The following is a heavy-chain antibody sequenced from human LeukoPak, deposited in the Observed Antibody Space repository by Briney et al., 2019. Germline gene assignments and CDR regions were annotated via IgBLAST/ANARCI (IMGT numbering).Heavy chain of an antibody. Sequence: SETLSLTCNVSGGSISSYYWSWIRQPPGKGLEWIGYIYDSENTNYNPSLKSRVTISADTSKNQFSLKLSSVTAEDTAMYYCARTVVISAEHAFDVWGQGTMVTVSS. CDR2: IYDSENT. V-gene: IGHV4-59*01. CDR3: ARTVVISAEHAFDV. CDR1: GGSISSYY. D-gene: IGHD2-21*01. J-gene: IGHJ3*01.